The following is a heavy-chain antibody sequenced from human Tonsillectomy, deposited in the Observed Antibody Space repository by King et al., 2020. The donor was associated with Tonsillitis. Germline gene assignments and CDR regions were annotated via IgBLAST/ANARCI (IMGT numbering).Heavy chain of an antibody. Sequence: ESGGGVVQPGRSLRLSCAASGFTFSTYALHWVRQAPGKGLEWVAVISYDGSNKYYADSVRGRFTISRDNSKNTLYLQMNSLRGGDTAVYYCAACLXXWSPPDYWGQGSLVTVSS. V-gene: IGHV3-30-3*01. CDR1: GFTFSTYA. CDR2: ISYDGSNK. J-gene: IGHJ4*02. CDR3: AACLXXWSPPDY.